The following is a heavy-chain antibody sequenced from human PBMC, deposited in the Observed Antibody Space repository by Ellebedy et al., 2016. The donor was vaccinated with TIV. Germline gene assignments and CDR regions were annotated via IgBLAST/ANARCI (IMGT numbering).Heavy chain of an antibody. J-gene: IGHJ5*02. CDR3: AKSISSNTTGGWFDP. Sequence: PGGSLRLSCAASGFTFDDSAMHWVRQVPGEGLEWVSGISWNSGSIGYADSVKGRFTISRDNAKNSLYLKMNSLRAEDTALYYCAKSISSNTTGGWFDPWGQGTLVTVSS. V-gene: IGHV3-9*01. D-gene: IGHD4-17*01. CDR1: GFTFDDSA. CDR2: ISWNSGSI.